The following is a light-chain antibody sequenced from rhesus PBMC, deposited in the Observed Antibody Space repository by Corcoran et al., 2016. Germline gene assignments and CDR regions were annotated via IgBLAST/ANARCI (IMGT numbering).Light chain of an antibody. Sequence: QVILTQSPATLSLSPGERATLSCRASQNINNYLAWSQQKPGQAPKLLIYGASTRATGIPDRFSGSGSGTEFTLTISSLEPEDFVVYYCQKYTGFPLTFGGGTKVEL. CDR3: QKYTGFPLT. V-gene: IGKV3-53*02. J-gene: IGKJ4*01. CDR2: GAS. CDR1: QNINNY.